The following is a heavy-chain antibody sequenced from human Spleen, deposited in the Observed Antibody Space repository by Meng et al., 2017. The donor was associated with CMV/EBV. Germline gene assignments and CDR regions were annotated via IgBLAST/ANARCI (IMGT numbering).Heavy chain of an antibody. CDR3: ATYRLPASLYGMDV. D-gene: IGHD1-14*01. Sequence: GSLSLTCTVSGGSISSSSYYWGWIRQPPGKGLEWIGSIYYSGSTYYNPSLKSRVTISVDTSKNQFSLKLSSVTAADTAVYYCATYRLPASLYGMDVWGQGTTVTVSS. V-gene: IGHV4-39*07. CDR2: IYYSGST. J-gene: IGHJ6*02. CDR1: GGSISSSSYY.